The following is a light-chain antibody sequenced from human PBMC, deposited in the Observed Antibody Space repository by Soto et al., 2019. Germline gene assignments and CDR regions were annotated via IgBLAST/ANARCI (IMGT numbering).Light chain of an antibody. V-gene: IGKV3-20*01. CDR1: QYVSSSY. Sequence: DSVVTQAPGTLSFAPEERSTLSCCASQYVSSSYLAWYQQRAGQAPRLLIYGASSRATGIPDRFTGSGSGTVFTLPISSLEPEYFEVYSFLQDATSSFTFGPGTKV. CDR2: GAS. J-gene: IGKJ3*01. CDR3: LQDATSSFT.